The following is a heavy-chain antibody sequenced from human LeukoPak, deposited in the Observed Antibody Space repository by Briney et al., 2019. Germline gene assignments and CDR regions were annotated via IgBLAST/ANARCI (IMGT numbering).Heavy chain of an antibody. CDR2: IHPEDSYS. V-gene: IGHV5-51*01. CDR1: GYVFIRHW. CDR3: ARQNHYYYYMDV. Sequence: GESLKISCKASGYVFIRHWIGWVRQVPGKGLEWMGVIHPEDSYSRYNPAFQGQVTLSVDESTSTAYLRLSSLKASDTAIYYCARQNHYYYYMDVWGRGTAVTVSS. J-gene: IGHJ6*03.